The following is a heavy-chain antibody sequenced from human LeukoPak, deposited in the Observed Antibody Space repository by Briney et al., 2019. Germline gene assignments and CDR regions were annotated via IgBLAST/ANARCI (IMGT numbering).Heavy chain of an antibody. V-gene: IGHV3-74*01. CDR2: INRDGTNT. CDR3: TSWGDTTAGCFQR. Sequence: GGSLRLSCAASGFTFSVYWMHWVRQAPGKGLVWVSRINRDGTNTNYAASVKGRFTISRDNAQNTMYLQMNSLRVEDTAVYYCTSWGDTTAGCFQRWGQGTLVTVSS. CDR1: GFTFSVYW. J-gene: IGHJ1*01. D-gene: IGHD2-21*02.